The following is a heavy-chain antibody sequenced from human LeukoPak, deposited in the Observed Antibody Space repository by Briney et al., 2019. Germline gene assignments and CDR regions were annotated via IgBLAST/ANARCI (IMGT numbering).Heavy chain of an antibody. D-gene: IGHD3-22*01. CDR3: ARHYDSSGNDAFDI. J-gene: IGHJ3*02. Sequence: ASETLSLTCTVSGGSISSYYWSWIRQPPGRGLEWIGYIYYSGGTNYNPSLKSRVTISVDTSKNQFSLKLSSVTAADTAVYYCARHYDSSGNDAFDIWGQGTMVTVSS. V-gene: IGHV4-59*08. CDR1: GGSISSYY. CDR2: IYYSGGT.